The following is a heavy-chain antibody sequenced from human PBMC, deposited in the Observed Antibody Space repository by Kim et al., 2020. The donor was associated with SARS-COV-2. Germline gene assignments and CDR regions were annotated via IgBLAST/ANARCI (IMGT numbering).Heavy chain of an antibody. CDR2: INPDTRGT. CDR1: GYTFTSYY. CDR3: ARPPPTGTTDWFDP. J-gene: IGHJ5*02. V-gene: IGHV1-2*06. Sequence: ASVKVSCKASGYTFTSYYMHWLRQAPGQGLEWMGRINPDTRGTNYAQKFQGRVTMTSDTSISTAYMELSRLTSDDTAVYYCARPPPTGTTDWFDPWCQGTLVTVSS. D-gene: IGHD1-7*01.